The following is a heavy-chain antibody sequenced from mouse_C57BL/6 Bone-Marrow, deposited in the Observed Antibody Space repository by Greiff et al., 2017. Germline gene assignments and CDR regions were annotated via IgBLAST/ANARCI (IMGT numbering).Heavy chain of an antibody. CDR1: GFTFSDYG. CDR3: ARGENYGSSPLYAMDY. J-gene: IGHJ4*01. V-gene: IGHV5-17*01. Sequence: EVQLVESGGGLVKPGGSLKLSCAASGFTFSDYGMHWVRQAPETGLEWVAYISSGSRTIYYADTVKGRFTISRDNAKNTLFLQMTSLRSEDTAMYYCARGENYGSSPLYAMDYWGQGTSVTVSS. D-gene: IGHD1-1*01. CDR2: ISSGSRTI.